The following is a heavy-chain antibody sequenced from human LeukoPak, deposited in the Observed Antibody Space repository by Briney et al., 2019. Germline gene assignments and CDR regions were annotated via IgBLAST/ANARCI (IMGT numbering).Heavy chain of an antibody. D-gene: IGHD2-2*01. CDR2: ISSSGSTI. J-gene: IGHJ4*02. CDR3: AKDIAPYQLHEVEFDN. Sequence: PGGSLRLSCAASGFTFSDYYMSWIRQAPGKGLEWVSYISSSGSTIYYADSVKGRFTISRDNAKNTLYVQMNSLRAEDTAVYYCAKDIAPYQLHEVEFDNWGQGTLVTVSS. CDR1: GFTFSDYY. V-gene: IGHV3-11*01.